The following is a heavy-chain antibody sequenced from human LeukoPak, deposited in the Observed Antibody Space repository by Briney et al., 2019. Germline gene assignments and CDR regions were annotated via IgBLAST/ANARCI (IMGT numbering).Heavy chain of an antibody. CDR2: INHSGST. D-gene: IGHD6-19*01. J-gene: IGHJ4*02. CDR3: ARQWLVSPLFDY. V-gene: IGHV4-34*01. CDR1: GGSFSGYY. Sequence: SETLSLTCGVNGGSFSGYYWSWIRQPPGKGLEWIGEINHSGSTNYNPSLKSRVTISVDTSKNQLSLKLSSMTAADTAVYYCARQWLVSPLFDYWGQGTLVTVSS.